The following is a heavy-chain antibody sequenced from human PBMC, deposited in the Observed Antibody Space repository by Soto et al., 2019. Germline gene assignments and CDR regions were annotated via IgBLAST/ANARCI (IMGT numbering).Heavy chain of an antibody. V-gene: IGHV3-74*01. Sequence: EVQLVKSGGVLVQRGGSLRPPCAASEFSFSTFGLHWVRQPPGRGRFGFSRINSDGSSKDYADSVKGRFTISRDNAKNTLYLQMNSLRAEDTAVYYCARYCTGGSCSHGFDYWGQGSLVTVSS. D-gene: IGHD2-15*01. CDR3: ARYCTGGSCSHGFDY. CDR1: EFSFSTFG. J-gene: IGHJ4*02. CDR2: INSDGSSK.